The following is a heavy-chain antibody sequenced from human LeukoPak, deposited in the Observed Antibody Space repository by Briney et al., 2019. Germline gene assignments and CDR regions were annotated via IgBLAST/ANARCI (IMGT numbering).Heavy chain of an antibody. D-gene: IGHD3-3*02. V-gene: IGHV3-30*02. J-gene: IGHJ4*02. CDR1: GFTFSSYG. Sequence: GGSLRLSCAASGFTFSSYGMHWVRQAPGKGLEWVAFIRYDGSNKYYADSVKGRFTISRDNSKNTLYLQMNSLRAEGTAVYYCISCYFDYWGQGTLVTVSS. CDR2: IRYDGSNK. CDR3: ISCYFDY.